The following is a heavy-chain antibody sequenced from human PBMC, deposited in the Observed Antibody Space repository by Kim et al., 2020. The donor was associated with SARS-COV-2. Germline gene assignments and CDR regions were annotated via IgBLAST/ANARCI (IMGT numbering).Heavy chain of an antibody. Sequence: SPSFQGQVTISADKSIRTAYLQWSSLKASDTAMYYCARLRLGGSDDAFDVWGQGTMVTVSS. D-gene: IGHD1-26*01. CDR3: ARLRLGGSDDAFDV. V-gene: IGHV5-51*01. J-gene: IGHJ3*01.